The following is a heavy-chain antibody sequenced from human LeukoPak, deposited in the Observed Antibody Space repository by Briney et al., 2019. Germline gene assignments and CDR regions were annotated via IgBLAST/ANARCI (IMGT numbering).Heavy chain of an antibody. Sequence: SETLSLTCAVSGGSISSGGYSWSWIRQPPGKGLEWIGYIYHSGSTYYNPSLKSRVTISVDRSKNQFPLKLSSVTAADTAVYYCARGGVTIGEGFDYWGQGTLVTVSS. CDR1: GGSISSGGYS. J-gene: IGHJ4*02. CDR3: ARGGVTIGEGFDY. CDR2: IYHSGST. V-gene: IGHV4-30-2*01. D-gene: IGHD1-26*01.